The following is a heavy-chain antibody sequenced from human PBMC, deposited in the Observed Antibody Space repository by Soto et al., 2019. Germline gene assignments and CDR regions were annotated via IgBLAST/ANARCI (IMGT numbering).Heavy chain of an antibody. Sequence: PQRLCYTASEFTISSYAMHWIRQAPGKGLEWVALISYDGSNQYYADSVKGRFTISRDNSKNTLYLQMNSLRAEDTAVYYCAKDFSVNLEWLLVIDYWGQGTLVTVSS. CDR2: ISYDGSNQ. D-gene: IGHD3-3*01. CDR3: AKDFSVNLEWLLVIDY. J-gene: IGHJ4*02. CDR1: EFTISSYA. V-gene: IGHV3-30*04.